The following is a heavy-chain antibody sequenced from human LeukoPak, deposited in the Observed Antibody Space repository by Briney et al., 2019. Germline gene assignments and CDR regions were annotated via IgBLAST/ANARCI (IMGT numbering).Heavy chain of an antibody. D-gene: IGHD4-17*01. V-gene: IGHV4-34*01. CDR3: ARGPPMTSTVTPAWFDL. CDR1: GGSFSGYY. Sequence: TSSETLSLTCAGYGGSFSGYYWSWIRQPPGKGLEWIGEINHSGSTNYNPSLKSRVTISVDTSKNQFSLKLSSVTAADTAVYYCARGPPMTSTVTPAWFDLWGQGTLVTVSS. J-gene: IGHJ5*02. CDR2: INHSGST.